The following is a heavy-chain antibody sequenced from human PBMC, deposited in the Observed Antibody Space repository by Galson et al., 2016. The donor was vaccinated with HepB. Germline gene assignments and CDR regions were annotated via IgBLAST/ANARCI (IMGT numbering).Heavy chain of an antibody. V-gene: IGHV3-48*02. CDR3: ARVSYITMMVVVFDP. CDR1: GFTSSHYS. J-gene: IGHJ5*02. Sequence: SLRLSCAASGFTSSHYSMIWVRQAPGKGLEWISYISGTSPTIYYADSVRGRFTVSRDNAKNPLYLQMKSLGDEDTAVYYCARVSYITMMVVVFDPWGQGTLVTVSS. CDR2: ISGTSPTI. D-gene: IGHD3-22*01.